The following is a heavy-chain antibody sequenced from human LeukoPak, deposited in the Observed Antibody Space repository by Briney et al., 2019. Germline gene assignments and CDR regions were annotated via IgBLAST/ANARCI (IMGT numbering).Heavy chain of an antibody. D-gene: IGHD1-1*01. CDR2: IYYSGST. Sequence: SETLSLTCTVSGGSISSYYWSWIRQPPGKGLEWIGYIYYSGSTNYNPSLKSRVTISVDTSKNQFSLKLSSVTAADPAVYYCARLNSPFDPWGQGTLVTVPS. CDR3: ARLNSPFDP. CDR1: GGSISSYY. V-gene: IGHV4-59*01. J-gene: IGHJ5*02.